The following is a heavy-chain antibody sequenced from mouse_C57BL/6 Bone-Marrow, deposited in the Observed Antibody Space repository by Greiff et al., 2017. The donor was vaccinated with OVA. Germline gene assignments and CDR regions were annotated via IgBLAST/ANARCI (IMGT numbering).Heavy chain of an antibody. CDR1: GYSITSGYY. CDR2: ISYDGSN. CDR3: ARGLTTVVDAMDY. V-gene: IGHV3-6*01. J-gene: IGHJ4*01. Sequence: EVQLVESGPGLVKPSQSLSLTCSVTGYSITSGYYWNWIRQFPGNKLEWMGYISYDGSNNYNPSLKNRISITRDTSKNQFFLKLNSVTTEDTATYYCARGLTTVVDAMDYWGQGTSVTVSS. D-gene: IGHD1-1*01.